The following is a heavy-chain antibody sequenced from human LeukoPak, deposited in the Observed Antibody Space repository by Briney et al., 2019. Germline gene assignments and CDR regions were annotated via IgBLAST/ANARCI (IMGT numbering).Heavy chain of an antibody. CDR3: AKDYRPWGYYCYMDV. CDR1: GFTFSSYG. CDR2: IWYDGSNK. V-gene: IGHV3-33*06. D-gene: IGHD3-16*01. J-gene: IGHJ6*03. Sequence: QPGRSLRLSCAASGFTFSSYGMHWVRQAPGKGLEWVAVIWYDGSNKYYADSVKGRFTISRDNSKSTLSLQMNSLRAEDTAVYYCAKDYRPWGYYCYMDVWGKGTTVTVSS.